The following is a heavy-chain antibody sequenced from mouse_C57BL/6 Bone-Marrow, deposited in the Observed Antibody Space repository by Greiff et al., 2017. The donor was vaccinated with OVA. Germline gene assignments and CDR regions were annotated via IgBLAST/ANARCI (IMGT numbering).Heavy chain of an antibody. CDR2: IYPGGGYT. D-gene: IGHD1-1*01. CDR3: ASGSYYGSSYRSMDY. CDR1: GYTFTKYW. V-gene: IGHV1-63*01. Sequence: QVQLQQSGAELVRPGTSVKMSCKASGYTFTKYWILPAKQHPGHGHAVILYIYPGGGYTNYNEKFKGKATLTADKSSSTAYMQFSSLTSEDSAIYYCASGSYYGSSYRSMDYWGQGTSVTVSS. J-gene: IGHJ4*01.